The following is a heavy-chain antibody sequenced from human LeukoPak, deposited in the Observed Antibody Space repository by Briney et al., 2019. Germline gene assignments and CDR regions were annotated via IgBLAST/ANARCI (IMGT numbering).Heavy chain of an antibody. CDR1: GFTFSNAW. J-gene: IGHJ6*02. D-gene: IGHD2-21*02. CDR2: IKSKTDGGTT. V-gene: IGHV3-15*01. CDR3: TTGRVVTATIYYYGMDV. Sequence: PGGSLRLSCAASGFTFSNAWMSWVRQAPGKGLEWVGRIKSKTDGGTTDYAAPVKGRFTISRDDSKNTLYLQMNSLKTEDTAVYYCTTGRVVTATIYYYGMDVWGQGTTVTVSS.